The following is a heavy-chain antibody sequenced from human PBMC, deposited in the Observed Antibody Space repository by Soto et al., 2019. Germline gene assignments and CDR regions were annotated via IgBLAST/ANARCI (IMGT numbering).Heavy chain of an antibody. Sequence: QVQLVQSGAEVKKPGSSVKVSCKASGGTFSSYAISWVRQAPGQGLAWMGGIIPIFGTANYAQKFQGRVTIPADEYTSTSYMDLRRIRSDDTAVYYGAIAYVSVSYFDYLGKGTLVTVSS. J-gene: IGHJ4*02. CDR3: AIAYVSVSYFDY. CDR2: IIPIFGTA. D-gene: IGHD3-10*01. CDR1: GGTFSSYA. V-gene: IGHV1-69*01.